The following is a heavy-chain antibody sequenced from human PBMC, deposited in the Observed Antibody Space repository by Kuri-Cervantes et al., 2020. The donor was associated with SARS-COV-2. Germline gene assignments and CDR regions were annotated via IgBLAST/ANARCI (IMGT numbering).Heavy chain of an antibody. CDR3: ARDQASSWYVGLIHDY. CDR2: ISSSSSYI. V-gene: IGHV3-21*01. D-gene: IGHD6-13*01. CDR1: GFLFSASA. Sequence: GESLKISCEVSGFLFSASAIHWVRQGSGKGLEWVSSISSSSSYIYYADSVKGRFTISRDNAKNSLYLQMNSLRAEDAAVYYCARDQASSWYVGLIHDYWGQGTLVTVSS. J-gene: IGHJ4*02.